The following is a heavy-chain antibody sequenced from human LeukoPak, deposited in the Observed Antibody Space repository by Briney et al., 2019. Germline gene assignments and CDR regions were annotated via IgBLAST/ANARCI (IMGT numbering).Heavy chain of an antibody. CDR1: GFTFSSYA. CDR2: ITGSGTNR. D-gene: IGHD3-9*01. V-gene: IGHV3-23*01. Sequence: GGSLRLSCAASGFTFSSYAMSWVRQAPGKGLEWVSAITGSGTNRYYADSLKGRFTTSRDNSKNTVFLQMNSPRHEDTAIYYCVIWGDYDVLTGYYVPDYWGQGTLVTVAS. J-gene: IGHJ4*02. CDR3: VIWGDYDVLTGYYVPDY.